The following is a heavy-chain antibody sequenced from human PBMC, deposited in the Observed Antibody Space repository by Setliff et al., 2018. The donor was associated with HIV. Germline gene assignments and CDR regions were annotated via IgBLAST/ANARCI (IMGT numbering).Heavy chain of an antibody. CDR2: IYNTGST. CDR1: GGSISSGGFY. CDR3: ARDRSDYYNLPGYFDH. D-gene: IGHD3-3*01. Sequence: ASETLSLTCTVTGGSISSGGFYWTWIRQHPGKGLEWIGYIYNTGSTYHSPSLESRVTISIDTSKNQFSLKLSSVTAADTAVYYCARDRSDYYNLPGYFDHWGQGTPVTVSS. V-gene: IGHV4-31*03. J-gene: IGHJ4*02.